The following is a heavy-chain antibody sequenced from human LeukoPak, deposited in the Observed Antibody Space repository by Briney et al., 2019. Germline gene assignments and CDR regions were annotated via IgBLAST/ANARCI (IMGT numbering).Heavy chain of an antibody. Sequence: PSETLSLTCAVYGGSFSGYYWSWIRQPPGKGLEWIGEINHSGSTNYNPSLKSRVTISVDTSKNQFSLKLSSVTAADTAVYYCARGGPYSGSYSLGYWGQGTLVTVSS. D-gene: IGHD1-26*01. CDR2: INHSGST. J-gene: IGHJ4*02. V-gene: IGHV4-34*01. CDR1: GGSFSGYY. CDR3: ARGGPYSGSYSLGY.